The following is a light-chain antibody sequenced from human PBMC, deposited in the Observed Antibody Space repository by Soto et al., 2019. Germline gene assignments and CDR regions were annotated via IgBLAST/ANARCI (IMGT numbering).Light chain of an antibody. J-gene: IGKJ5*01. CDR2: DVS. CDR1: QSVGSY. CDR3: QHRYNWLIT. V-gene: IGKV3-11*01. Sequence: VFTQSPATLSLSPGERATLSCRASQSVGSYLGWYQQRPGQAPRLLIYDVSNRATGIPARFSGSGSGTDFTLTISSLEPEDFAVYYCQHRYNWLITFGQGTRLEIK.